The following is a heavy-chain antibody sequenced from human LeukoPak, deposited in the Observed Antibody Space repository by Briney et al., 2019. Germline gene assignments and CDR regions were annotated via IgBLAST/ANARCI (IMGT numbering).Heavy chain of an antibody. D-gene: IGHD3-10*01. J-gene: IGHJ4*02. CDR2: IYPGDSGT. Sequence: GESLKISCKGSGYSFTSYWIGWVRQMPGKGVEWVGIIYPGDSGTRYSPSFQGQATISADKSISTAYLQWSSLKASDTAMYYCAASMVRGVIKSREGFDYWGQGTLVTVSS. CDR3: AASMVRGVIKSREGFDY. CDR1: GYSFTSYW. V-gene: IGHV5-51*01.